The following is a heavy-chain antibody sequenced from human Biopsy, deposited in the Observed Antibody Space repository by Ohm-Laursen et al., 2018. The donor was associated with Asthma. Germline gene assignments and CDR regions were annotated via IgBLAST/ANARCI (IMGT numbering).Heavy chain of an antibody. J-gene: IGHJ3*02. V-gene: IGHV3-53*01. CDR1: GVSIRSYY. D-gene: IGHD4-23*01. CDR2: IYSGGGT. CDR3: ARAYGGSFFSGAFDI. Sequence: ETLSLTCTVSGVSIRSYYWTWIRQPPGKGLEWVSVIYSGGGTYYADSVQGRVTISRDNSKNTLSLQMNSLRAEDTAVYYCARAYGGSFFSGAFDIWGQGTMVTVSS.